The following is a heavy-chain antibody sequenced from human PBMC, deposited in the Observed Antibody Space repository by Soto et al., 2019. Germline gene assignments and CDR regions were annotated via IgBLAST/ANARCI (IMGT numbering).Heavy chain of an antibody. Sequence: PGGSLRLSCAASGFTFSNAWMSWVRQAPGKGLEWVGRIKSKTDGGTTDYAAPVKGRFTISRDDSKNTLYLQMNSLKTEDTAVYYCTTDLGCSGGSCYIYYYGMDVWGQGTTVTVSS. CDR2: IKSKTDGGTT. CDR3: TTDLGCSGGSCYIYYYGMDV. V-gene: IGHV3-15*01. J-gene: IGHJ6*02. D-gene: IGHD2-15*01. CDR1: GFTFSNAW.